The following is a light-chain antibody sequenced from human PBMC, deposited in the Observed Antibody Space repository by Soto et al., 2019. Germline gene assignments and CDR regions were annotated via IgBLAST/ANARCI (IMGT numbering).Light chain of an antibody. J-gene: IGLJ2*01. V-gene: IGLV2-8*01. CDR3: SSYTGNNNVV. Sequence: QSALTQPPSASGSPGQSVTISCTGTSSDVGGYKYVSWYQQSTGKAPKLMIYEVSKRPSGVPDRFSGSKSGNTASLTVSGLQAEDEADYYCSSYTGNNNVVFGGGTKLTVL. CDR2: EVS. CDR1: SSDVGGYKY.